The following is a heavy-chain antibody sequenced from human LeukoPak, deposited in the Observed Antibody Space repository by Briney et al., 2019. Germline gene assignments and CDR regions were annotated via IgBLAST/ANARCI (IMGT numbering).Heavy chain of an antibody. J-gene: IGHJ4*02. D-gene: IGHD6-13*01. Sequence: PSETLSLTCTVSGGSISSGSYYWSWIRQPAGKGLEWIGRIYTSGSTNYNPSLKSRATISVDTSKNQFSLKLSSVTAADTAVYYCAREAAARPTPFDYWGQGTLVTVSS. CDR1: GGSISSGSYY. CDR3: AREAAARPTPFDY. V-gene: IGHV4-61*02. CDR2: IYTSGST.